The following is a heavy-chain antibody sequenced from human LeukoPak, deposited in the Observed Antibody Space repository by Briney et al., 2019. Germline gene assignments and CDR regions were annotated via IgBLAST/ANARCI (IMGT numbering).Heavy chain of an antibody. V-gene: IGHV1-2*02. Sequence: GASVKVSCKASGYTFTGYYMQWVRQAPGQGLEWMGWINPNSGGTNYAQKFQGRVTMTRATSISTAYMELSRLRSDDTAVYYCAREPLVRGVIIQYYYYYYGMDVWGQGTTVTVSS. D-gene: IGHD3-10*01. CDR2: INPNSGGT. CDR1: GYTFTGYY. CDR3: AREPLVRGVIIQYYYYYYGMDV. J-gene: IGHJ6*02.